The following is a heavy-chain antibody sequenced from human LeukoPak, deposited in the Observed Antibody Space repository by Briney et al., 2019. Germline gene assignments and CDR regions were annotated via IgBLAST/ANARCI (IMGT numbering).Heavy chain of an antibody. J-gene: IGHJ4*02. CDR3: ARHPEYCFDY. V-gene: IGHV4-59*08. Sequence: PSETLSLTCTVSGGSISSYYWSWIRQPPGKVLEWIGYIYYSGSTNYNPSLKSRVTISVDTSKNQFSLKLSSVTAADTAVYYCARHPEYCFDYWGQGTLVTVSS. CDR2: IYYSGST. CDR1: GGSISSYY.